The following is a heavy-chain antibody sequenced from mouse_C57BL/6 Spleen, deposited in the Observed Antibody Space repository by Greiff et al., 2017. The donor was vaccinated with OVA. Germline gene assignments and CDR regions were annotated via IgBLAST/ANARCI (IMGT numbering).Heavy chain of an antibody. J-gene: IGHJ2*01. CDR3: ARHGENYSNYLYYFDY. D-gene: IGHD2-5*01. Sequence: QVQLKESGAELVKPGASVKLSCKASGYTFTEYTIHWVKQRSGQGLEWIGWFYPGSGSIKYNEKFKDKATLTADKSSSTVYMELSRLTSEDSAVYFCARHGENYSNYLYYFDYWGQGTTLTVSS. CDR2: FYPGSGSI. CDR1: GYTFTEYT. V-gene: IGHV1-62-2*01.